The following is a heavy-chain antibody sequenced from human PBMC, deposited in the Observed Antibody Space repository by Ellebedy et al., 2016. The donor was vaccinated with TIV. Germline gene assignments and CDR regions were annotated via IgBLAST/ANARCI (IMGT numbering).Heavy chain of an antibody. CDR2: IWYDGSKK. V-gene: IGHV3-33*08. D-gene: IGHD3-10*01. J-gene: IGHJ6*02. CDR3: ARGGGGMDYYYGMDV. CDR1: GFTFSAYT. Sequence: GEYLKISCAASGFTFSAYTMHWVRQAPGKGLEWVAVIWYDGSKKYYADSVKGRFTISRDNSKNTLYLQMNSLRAEDTAVYYCARGGGGMDYYYGMDVWGQGTTVTVSS.